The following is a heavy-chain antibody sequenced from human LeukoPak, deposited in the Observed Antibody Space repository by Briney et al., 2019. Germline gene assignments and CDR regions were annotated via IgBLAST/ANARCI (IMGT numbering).Heavy chain of an antibody. Sequence: SETLSLTCTVSGGSISSGDYYWSWIRQPPGKGLEWTGYIYYSGSTYYNPSLKSRVTISVDTSKNQFSLKLSSVTAADTAVYYCARAASTSSSSDYWGQGTLVTVSS. D-gene: IGHD6-6*01. J-gene: IGHJ4*02. V-gene: IGHV4-30-4*08. CDR2: IYYSGST. CDR1: GGSISSGDYY. CDR3: ARAASTSSSSDY.